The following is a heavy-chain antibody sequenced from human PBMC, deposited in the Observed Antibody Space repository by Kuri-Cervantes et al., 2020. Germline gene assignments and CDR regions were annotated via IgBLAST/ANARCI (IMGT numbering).Heavy chain of an antibody. D-gene: IGHD2-15*01. CDR3: ARVPASCSGGSCTNWFDP. J-gene: IGHJ5*02. V-gene: IGHV4-4*07. Sequence: SETLSLTCTVSGGSISSYYWSWIRQPAGKGLEWIGRIYTSGSTNYNPSLKGRVTMSVDTSKNQFSPKLSSVTAADTAVYYCARVPASCSGGSCTNWFDPWGQGTLVTVSS. CDR1: GGSISSYY. CDR2: IYTSGST.